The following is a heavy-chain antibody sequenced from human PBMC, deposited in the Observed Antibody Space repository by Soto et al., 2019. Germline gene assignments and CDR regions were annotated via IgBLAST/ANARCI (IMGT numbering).Heavy chain of an antibody. CDR2: IWYDGSNK. V-gene: IGHV3-33*01. J-gene: IGHJ4*02. D-gene: IGHD6-19*01. CDR3: ARFTAVAGINS. Sequence: QVQLVESGGGVVQPGRSLRLSCAASGFTFSSYGMHWVRQAPGKGLEWVAVIWYDGSNKYYADSVKGRFTISRDNSKNTLYLQMNSRRGEDTAVYYCARFTAVAGINSWGQGTLVTVSS. CDR1: GFTFSSYG.